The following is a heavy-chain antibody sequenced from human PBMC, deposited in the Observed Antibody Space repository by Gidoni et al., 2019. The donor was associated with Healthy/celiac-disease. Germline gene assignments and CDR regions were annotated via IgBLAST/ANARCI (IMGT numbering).Heavy chain of an antibody. CDR3: ARGLGQWLGY. CDR2: INHSGST. J-gene: IGHJ4*02. Sequence: QVQLQQWGAGLLKPSEPLSLTCAVYGGSFSGYYWSWIRQPPGKGLEWIGEINHSGSTNYNPSLKSRVTISVDTSKNQFSLKLSSVTAADTAVYYCARGLGQWLGYWGQGTLVTVSS. V-gene: IGHV4-34*01. D-gene: IGHD6-19*01. CDR1: GGSFSGYY.